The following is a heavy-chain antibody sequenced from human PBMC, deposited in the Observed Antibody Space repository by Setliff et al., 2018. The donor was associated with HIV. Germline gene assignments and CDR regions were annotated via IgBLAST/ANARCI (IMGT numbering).Heavy chain of an antibody. J-gene: IGHJ5*02. CDR3: ARRGHRSIYDPYQYNYFDP. CDR2: IYPGST. Sequence: SETLSLTCSVSGGSIISDIFYWGWIRQPPGKGLEWIGSIYPGSTKCNPSLKSRLTISLDTSTNKFSLKLSSVTAADTAVYYCARRGHRSIYDPYQYNYFDPWGQGTLVTVSS. V-gene: IGHV4-39*01. D-gene: IGHD5-18*01. CDR1: GGSIISDIFY.